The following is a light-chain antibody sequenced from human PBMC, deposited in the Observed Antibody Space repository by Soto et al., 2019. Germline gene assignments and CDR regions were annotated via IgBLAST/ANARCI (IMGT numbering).Light chain of an antibody. CDR2: GAS. J-gene: IGKJ5*01. CDR3: QQRYEWPPIT. CDR1: QTLDSM. Sequence: IVLTQSPATLSVSPGERATLSCWASQTLDSMVAWYQQKSGQAPRLLIYGASTRATGIPDRFSGSGSGTDFTLTISSLEPEDFAVYYCQQRYEWPPITFGQGTRLEIK. V-gene: IGKV3D-15*01.